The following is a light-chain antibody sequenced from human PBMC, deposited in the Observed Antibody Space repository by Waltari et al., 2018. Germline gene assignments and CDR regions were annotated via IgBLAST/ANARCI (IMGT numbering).Light chain of an antibody. CDR3: QQRSNWTPHT. V-gene: IGKV3-11*01. CDR2: DAS. J-gene: IGKJ2*01. Sequence: EIVLTQSPATLSLSPGETATLSCRASQSVGTYLAWYQQKPGQAPRLLIYDASNRATGIPARIRGNGSGTDFTLTISSLEAEDFAVYYCQQRSNWTPHTFGQGARLGIK. CDR1: QSVGTY.